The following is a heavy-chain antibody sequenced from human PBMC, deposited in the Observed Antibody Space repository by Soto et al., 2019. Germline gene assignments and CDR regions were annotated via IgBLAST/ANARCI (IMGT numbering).Heavy chain of an antibody. Sequence: QVQLVQSGAEVKKPGASVKVSCKTSGYTFAAYYIHWIRQAPGQGLEWMGWINPTSGGTVYAQHFQDRVTMTMDTSISTAYVELRRLNSDATAVYYCARDPDSGDYWGYFFNSWGQGTPVTVSS. CDR3: ARDPDSGDYWGYFFNS. D-gene: IGHD4-17*01. CDR1: GYTFAAYY. V-gene: IGHV1-2*02. CDR2: INPTSGGT. J-gene: IGHJ4*02.